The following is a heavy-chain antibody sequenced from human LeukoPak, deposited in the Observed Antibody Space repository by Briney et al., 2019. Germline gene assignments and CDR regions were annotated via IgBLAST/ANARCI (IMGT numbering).Heavy chain of an antibody. CDR1: GFTFSRYW. CDR2: IKQDGSEK. J-gene: IGHJ4*02. V-gene: IGHV3-7*03. D-gene: IGHD4-17*01. CDR3: ARGRQNYGDYPY. Sequence: GGSLRLSCAPSGFTFSRYWMSWVRQAPGKGLEWVANIKQDGSEKYYVDSVKGRFTISRDNAKNSLYLQMNSLRAEDTAVYYCARGRQNYGDYPYWGQGTLVTVSS.